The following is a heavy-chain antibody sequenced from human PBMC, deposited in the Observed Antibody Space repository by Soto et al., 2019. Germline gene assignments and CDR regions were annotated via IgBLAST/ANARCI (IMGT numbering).Heavy chain of an antibody. Sequence: QVQLVQSGAEVKKPGSSVKVSCKASGGTFSSYAISWVRQAPEQGLEWMGTIIPIFGTANYAQKFQGRVTITADDSTSTSYMELSSLRSEDTAVYYCARRTDCISTSCYDYWGQGTLVTVSS. CDR3: ARRTDCISTSCYDY. J-gene: IGHJ4*02. CDR2: IIPIFGTA. D-gene: IGHD2-2*01. V-gene: IGHV1-69*15. CDR1: GGTFSSYA.